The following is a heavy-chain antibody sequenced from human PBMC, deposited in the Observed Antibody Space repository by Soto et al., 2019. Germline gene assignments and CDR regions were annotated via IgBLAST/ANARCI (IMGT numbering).Heavy chain of an antibody. CDR3: APAGYRYGDFDY. V-gene: IGHV1-69*13. Sequence: SVKGSCKAAGGTFSSYAISWVRQAPGQGLEWMGGIIPIFGTANYAQKFQGRVTITADESTSTAYMELSSLRSEDTAVYYCAPAGYRYGDFDYWGQGNLVTVSS. J-gene: IGHJ4*02. CDR2: IIPIFGTA. CDR1: GGTFSSYA. D-gene: IGHD5-18*01.